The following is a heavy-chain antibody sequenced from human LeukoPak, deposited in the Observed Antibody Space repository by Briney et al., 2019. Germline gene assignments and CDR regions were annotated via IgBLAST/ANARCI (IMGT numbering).Heavy chain of an antibody. Sequence: PGGSLRLSCAASGFTFSSYGMHWVRQAPGKGLEWVAVISYDGSNKYYADSVKGRFTISRDNSKNTLYLQMNSLRAEDTAVYYCARVSIVGATIYYYMDVWGKGTTVTVSS. CDR2: ISYDGSNK. V-gene: IGHV3-30*03. CDR1: GFTFSSYG. J-gene: IGHJ6*03. CDR3: ARVSIVGATIYYYMDV. D-gene: IGHD1-26*01.